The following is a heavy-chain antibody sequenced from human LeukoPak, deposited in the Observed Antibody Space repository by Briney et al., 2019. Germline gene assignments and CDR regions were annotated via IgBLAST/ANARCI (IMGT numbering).Heavy chain of an antibody. J-gene: IGHJ3*01. CDR1: GFTFSDYA. CDR3: GKDPNGDYVGAFDF. D-gene: IGHD4-17*01. CDR2: IRGTGGTT. Sequence: GGSLRLSCAATGFTFSDYALIWVRQAPGKGLEWISAIRGTGGTTYYADSVKGRCTISRDNSRNTVYLQMNSLRAEDTALYFCGKDPNGDYVGAFDFWGPGTMVTVSS. V-gene: IGHV3-23*01.